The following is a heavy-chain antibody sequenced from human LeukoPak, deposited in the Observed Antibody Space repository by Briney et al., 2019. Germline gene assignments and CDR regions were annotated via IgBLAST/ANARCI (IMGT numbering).Heavy chain of an antibody. CDR2: ISGSGSGT. CDR3: AKRPRVRYDSSLSDY. J-gene: IGHJ4*02. Sequence: GGTLRLSCVGSGFTFSSYAMGWVRQAPGKGLEWVSVISGSGSGTYYADSVKGRFTISRDNFKNTLYIEMNNLRADDTALYYCAKRPRVRYDSSLSDYWGQGTLVTVSS. CDR1: GFTFSSYA. V-gene: IGHV3-23*01. D-gene: IGHD3-22*01.